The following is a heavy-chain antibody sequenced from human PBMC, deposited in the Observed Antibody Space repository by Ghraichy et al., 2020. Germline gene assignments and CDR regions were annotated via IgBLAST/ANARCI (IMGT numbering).Heavy chain of an antibody. V-gene: IGHV1-2*06. Sequence: ASVKVSCKASGYTFTGYYMHWVRQAPGQGLEWMGRINPNSGGTNYAQKFQGRVTMTRDTSISTAYMELSRLRSDDTAVYYCARAPSSGYSYGYVWWFDPWGQGTLVTVSS. J-gene: IGHJ5*02. CDR1: GYTFTGYY. D-gene: IGHD5-18*01. CDR2: INPNSGGT. CDR3: ARAPSSGYSYGYVWWFDP.